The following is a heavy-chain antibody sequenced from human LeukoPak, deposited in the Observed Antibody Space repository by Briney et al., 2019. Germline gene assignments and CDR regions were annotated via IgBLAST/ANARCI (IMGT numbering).Heavy chain of an antibody. D-gene: IGHD1-26*01. CDR1: RAPLRSYY. V-gene: IGHV4-59*01. CDR2: ISDTGKT. J-gene: IGHJ5*02. Sequence: SETLSLTCSVSRAPLRSYYWDWPPQSPGKGMEWIGYISDTGKTDSNPSLKSRVTISLGTSKTQFSLRLRSVTAADSAVYYCATGYYEPFATWGPGILVTVSS. CDR3: ATGYYEPFAT.